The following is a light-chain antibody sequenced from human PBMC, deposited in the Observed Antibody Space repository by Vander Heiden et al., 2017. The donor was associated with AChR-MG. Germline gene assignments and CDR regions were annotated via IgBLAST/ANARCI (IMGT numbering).Light chain of an antibody. Sequence: AIRLPPSQSSLSAATGDRDTITCRASKGISSYLAWYQQKPGKAPKLLIYAASTLQSGVPSRFSGSGSGTDFTLTISSLQSEDFATYYCQQYYSYPHTFGGGTKVEIK. J-gene: IGKJ4*01. V-gene: IGKV1-8*01. CDR2: AAS. CDR3: QQYYSYPHT. CDR1: KGISSY.